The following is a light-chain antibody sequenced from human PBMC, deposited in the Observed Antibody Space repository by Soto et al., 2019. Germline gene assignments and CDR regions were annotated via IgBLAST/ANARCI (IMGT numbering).Light chain of an antibody. CDR1: QSVSSSY. Sequence: EIVLTQSPGTLSLSPGERATLSRRASQSVSSSYLAWYQQKPGQAPRLLIYGASSRATGIPDRFSGSGSGTDFTLTISRLEPEDFAVYYCQQYGSSPWLTFGGGTKVEIK. J-gene: IGKJ4*01. CDR3: QQYGSSPWLT. V-gene: IGKV3-20*01. CDR2: GAS.